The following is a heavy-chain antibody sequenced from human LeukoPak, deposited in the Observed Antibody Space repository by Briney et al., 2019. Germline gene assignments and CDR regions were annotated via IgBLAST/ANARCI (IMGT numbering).Heavy chain of an antibody. CDR3: AKPLIPVAGTLYFDY. D-gene: IGHD6-19*01. CDR1: GFTVSSNY. V-gene: IGHV3-53*01. Sequence: GGSLRLSCAASGFTVSSNYMSWVRQAPGKGLEWVSVIYSAGSTYYSDSVKGRFTISRDNSKNTLYLQMNSLRVEDTALYYCAKPLIPVAGTLYFDYWGQGTLVTVSS. J-gene: IGHJ4*02. CDR2: IYSAGST.